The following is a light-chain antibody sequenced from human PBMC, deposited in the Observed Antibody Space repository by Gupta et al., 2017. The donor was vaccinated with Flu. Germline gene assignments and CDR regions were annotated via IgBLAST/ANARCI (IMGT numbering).Light chain of an antibody. CDR3: QQGYSTPQT. Sequence: PSSLSASVGDRVTITCRASQSVSNFLNWYQQKPGKAPKLLIYAASTLQGGVPSRFSGSGSGTDFTLTINSLQPGDFATYYCQQGYSTPQTFGRGTTVEIK. CDR2: AAS. CDR1: QSVSNF. J-gene: IGKJ4*02. V-gene: IGKV1-39*01.